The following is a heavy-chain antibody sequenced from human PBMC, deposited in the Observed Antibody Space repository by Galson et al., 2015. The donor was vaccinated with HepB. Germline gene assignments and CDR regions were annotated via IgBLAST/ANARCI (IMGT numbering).Heavy chain of an antibody. J-gene: IGHJ6*03. CDR2: ISSSGGTT. CDR3: AKAASRADYYYYYMDV. CDR1: GFTSGLTFSSYA. Sequence: SLRLSCAASGFTSGLTFSSYAMSWVRQAPGKGLQWVSTISSSGGTTYYADSVEGRFTISRDNSKNTVYLQMNSLRADDTAVYYCAKAASRADYYYYYMDVWGIGTTVTVSS. V-gene: IGHV3-23*01.